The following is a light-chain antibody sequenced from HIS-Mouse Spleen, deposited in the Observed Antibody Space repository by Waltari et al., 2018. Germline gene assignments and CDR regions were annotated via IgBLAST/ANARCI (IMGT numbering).Light chain of an antibody. CDR1: AFPKKY. Sequence: SYELTQPPSVSVSPGQTARITCSGDAFPKKYAYWYQQKSGQAPVVVIYEDSKRPSGIPERFSGSSSGTMATLTISGAQLEDEADYYCYSTDSSGNHRVFGGGTKLTVL. CDR2: EDS. J-gene: IGLJ2*01. V-gene: IGLV3-10*01. CDR3: YSTDSSGNHRV.